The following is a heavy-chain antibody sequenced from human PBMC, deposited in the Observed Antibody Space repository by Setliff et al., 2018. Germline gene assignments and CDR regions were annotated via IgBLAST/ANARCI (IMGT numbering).Heavy chain of an antibody. V-gene: IGHV3-30*01. D-gene: IGHD3-22*01. Sequence: PGGSLRLSCAASEFTFSSYAMHWVRQAPGKGLEWVAVISYDGTNKYNADSVKGRFTISRDNSKNTLYLQMNSLRPEDTAVYYCTKRALYDGSAVWAFDIWGQGTMVTVSS. CDR1: EFTFSSYA. CDR2: ISYDGTNK. J-gene: IGHJ3*02. CDR3: TKRALYDGSAVWAFDI.